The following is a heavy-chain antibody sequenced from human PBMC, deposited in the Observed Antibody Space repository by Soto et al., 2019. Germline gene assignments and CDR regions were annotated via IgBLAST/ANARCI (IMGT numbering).Heavy chain of an antibody. Sequence: GSVKVSCKASGYTFTSYGISWVRQAPGQGLEWMGWISAYNGNTNYAQKLQGRVTMTTDTSTSTAYMELRSLRSDDTAVYYCARGYFWSGYYLPFDYWGQGTLVTVSS. V-gene: IGHV1-18*01. CDR2: ISAYNGNT. J-gene: IGHJ4*02. D-gene: IGHD3-3*01. CDR3: ARGYFWSGYYLPFDY. CDR1: GYTFTSYG.